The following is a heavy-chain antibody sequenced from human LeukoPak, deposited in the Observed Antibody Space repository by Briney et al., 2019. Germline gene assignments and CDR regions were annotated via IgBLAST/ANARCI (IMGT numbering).Heavy chain of an antibody. V-gene: IGHV1-8*03. Sequence: ASVKVSCKASGYTFTSYDINWVRQATGQGLEWMGWMNPNSGKTAYAQKFQGRVTITRNTSISTAYMEVSSLRSEDTAVYYCASGDYSRTSCYSFWGQGTLVTVSS. J-gene: IGHJ4*02. CDR2: MNPNSGKT. CDR3: ASGDYSRTSCYSF. CDR1: GYTFTSYD. D-gene: IGHD2-2*01.